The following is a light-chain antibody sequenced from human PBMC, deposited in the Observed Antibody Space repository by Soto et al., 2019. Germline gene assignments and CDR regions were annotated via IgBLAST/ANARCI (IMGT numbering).Light chain of an antibody. V-gene: IGKV3-20*01. CDR1: QSVSSNH. CDR2: GGS. Sequence: DIVLTQSPGTLSLSPGERATLSCRASQSVSSNHLAWYQQKPGQAPRLLIYGGSSRATGIPDRFSGSGSATDFTLTISRLEPEDFALYYCQHYGRSPITFGQGTRLEIK. CDR3: QHYGRSPIT. J-gene: IGKJ5*01.